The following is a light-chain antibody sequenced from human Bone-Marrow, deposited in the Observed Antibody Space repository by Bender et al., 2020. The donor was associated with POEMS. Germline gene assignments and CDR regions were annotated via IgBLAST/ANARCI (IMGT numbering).Light chain of an antibody. CDR1: ESNIGGNH. J-gene: IGLJ3*02. CDR2: RND. CDR3: SSYAGPRV. Sequence: QSVLTQPPSASGTPGQRVTISCSGGESNIGGNHVYWYQQLPGTAPTLLIYRNDQRPSGVPDRFSGAKSGNTASLTISGLQAEDEADYYCSSYAGPRVFGGGTKVTVL. V-gene: IGLV1-47*01.